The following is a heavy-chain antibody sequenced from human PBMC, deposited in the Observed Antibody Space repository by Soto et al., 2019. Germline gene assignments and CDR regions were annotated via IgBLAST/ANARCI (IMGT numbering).Heavy chain of an antibody. CDR1: GGSLRTSNYY. Sequence: SETLSLTCTFSGGSLRTSNYYWGWIRQPPGKGLEWMGSVYYSGRPYDNPSLKSRVTIFVDTLRSQFSLRLSFVTAADTALYYCARLLYDRSGYYYFDYWGQGIQVTVSS. D-gene: IGHD3-22*01. J-gene: IGHJ4*02. CDR2: VYYSGRP. V-gene: IGHV4-39*01. CDR3: ARLLYDRSGYYYFDY.